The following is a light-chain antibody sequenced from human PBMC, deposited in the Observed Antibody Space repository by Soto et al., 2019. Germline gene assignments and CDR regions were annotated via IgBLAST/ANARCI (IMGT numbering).Light chain of an antibody. Sequence: EIVLTQSPATPSLSLGDRATISCRASQSVSSYLAWYQKKPGKAPRLLIYESSNLATGIAARFSGSGSGTDFTLTISSLEPEDFAVYYCQQRSNLPQTFGQGTKVDIK. V-gene: IGKV3-11*01. CDR2: ESS. J-gene: IGKJ1*01. CDR1: QSVSSY. CDR3: QQRSNLPQT.